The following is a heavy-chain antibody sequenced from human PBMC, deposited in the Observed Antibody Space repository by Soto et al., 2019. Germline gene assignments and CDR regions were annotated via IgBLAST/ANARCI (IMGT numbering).Heavy chain of an antibody. J-gene: IGHJ6*02. CDR1: GFTFSSYG. Sequence: QVQLVEPGGGVVQPGRSLRLSCAASGFTFSSYGMHWGRQAPGKGLEWVAVIWYDGSNKYYADSVKGRFTISRDNSKNTLYLQMNSLRAEDTAVFYYARDREWLVLSPSDGMDVWGRGTTVTVSS. V-gene: IGHV3-33*01. D-gene: IGHD6-19*01. CDR2: IWYDGSNK. CDR3: ARDREWLVLSPSDGMDV.